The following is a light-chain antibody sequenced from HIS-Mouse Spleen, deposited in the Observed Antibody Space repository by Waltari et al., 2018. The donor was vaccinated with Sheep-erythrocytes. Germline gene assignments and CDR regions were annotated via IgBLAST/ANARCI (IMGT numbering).Light chain of an antibody. V-gene: IGLV3-1*01. CDR3: QAWDSSTAEV. CDR1: KLGDKY. Sequence: SYELTQPPSVSVSPGQTASITCSGDKLGDKYACWYHQKPGQSPVLVIYQDSKRPSGIPERFSGSNSGNTATLTISGTQAMDEADYYCQAWDSSTAEVFGGGTKLTVL. J-gene: IGLJ2*01. CDR2: QDS.